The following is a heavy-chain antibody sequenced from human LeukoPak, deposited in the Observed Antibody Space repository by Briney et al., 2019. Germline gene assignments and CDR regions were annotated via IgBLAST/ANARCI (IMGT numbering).Heavy chain of an antibody. J-gene: IGHJ2*01. CDR1: GGSISSSNW. CDR3: AREDYDDSGAWYFDL. Sequence: SETLSLTCAVSGGSISSSNWWSWVRQPPGKGLEWIGEIYHSGSTNYNPSLKSRVTISLDKSKNQFSLKLSSVTAADTAMYYCAREDYDDSGAWYFDLWGRGTLVTVSS. V-gene: IGHV4-4*02. D-gene: IGHD3-3*01. CDR2: IYHSGST.